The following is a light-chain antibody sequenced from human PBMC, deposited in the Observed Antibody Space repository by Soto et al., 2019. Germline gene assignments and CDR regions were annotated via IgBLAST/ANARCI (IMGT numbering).Light chain of an antibody. V-gene: IGKV3-20*01. Sequence: EIVLTPSPDTLSLSPGESATLSCRSSQSVRSSYLAWYQQTPGQTPRLLIYAASSRATGIPDRFSGSGSGTDFSLTISRLEAEDFAVDYGQQYGSSPGTFGQGTKVDIK. CDR1: QSVRSSY. J-gene: IGKJ1*01. CDR2: AAS. CDR3: QQYGSSPGT.